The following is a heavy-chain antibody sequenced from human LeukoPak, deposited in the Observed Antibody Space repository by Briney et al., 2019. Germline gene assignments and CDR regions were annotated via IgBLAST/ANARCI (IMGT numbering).Heavy chain of an antibody. Sequence: GGSLRLSCAASGFTVSSNYMSWVRQAPGKGLEWVSVIYSGGSTYYADSVKGRFTISRDNSKNTLHLQMNSLRAEDTAVYYCTSLRRGGYDLRWGQGTLVTVSS. D-gene: IGHD5-12*01. CDR3: TSLRRGGYDLR. V-gene: IGHV3-53*01. CDR1: GFTVSSNY. CDR2: IYSGGST. J-gene: IGHJ4*02.